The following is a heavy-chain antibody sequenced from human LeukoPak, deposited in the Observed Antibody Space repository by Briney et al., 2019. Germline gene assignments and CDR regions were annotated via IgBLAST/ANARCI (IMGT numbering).Heavy chain of an antibody. V-gene: IGHV4-39*07. CDR3: ARDSGPGVTAFDY. J-gene: IGHJ4*02. CDR2: IYYSGST. Sequence: SETLSLTCTVSGGSISSSSYYWGWIRQPPGKGLEWIGSIYYSGSTYYNPSLKSRVTISVDTSKNQFSLKLSSVTAADTAVYYCARDSGPGVTAFDYWGQGTLVTVSS. CDR1: GGSISSSSYY. D-gene: IGHD3-10*01.